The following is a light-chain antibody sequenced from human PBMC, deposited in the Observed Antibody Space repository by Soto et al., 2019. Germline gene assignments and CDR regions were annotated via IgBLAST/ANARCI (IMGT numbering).Light chain of an antibody. CDR3: QQSYITPRT. V-gene: IGKV1-39*01. CDR2: AAS. CDR1: QSVSRH. J-gene: IGKJ1*01. Sequence: DIQMTQSPSSLSASVGDRVTITCRASQSVSRHLNWYQQKPGKAPKLLMYAASILQSGVPSRFSGSGFGTDFTLTISSLQPEDFATYYCQQSYITPRTFGQGTKVEIK.